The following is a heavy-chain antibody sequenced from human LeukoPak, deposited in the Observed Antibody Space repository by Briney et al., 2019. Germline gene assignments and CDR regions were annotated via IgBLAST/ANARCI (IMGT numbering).Heavy chain of an antibody. Sequence: ASVKVSCKASGYTFTGYYMHWVRQAPGQGLEWMGWINPNSGGTNYAQKFQGRVTMTRDTSISTAYMELSRLRSDDTAVYYCAWSSTVTTPLLLQDYWGQGTLVTVSS. D-gene: IGHD4-17*01. J-gene: IGHJ4*02. CDR1: GYTFTGYY. CDR2: INPNSGGT. CDR3: AWSSTVTTPLLLQDY. V-gene: IGHV1-2*02.